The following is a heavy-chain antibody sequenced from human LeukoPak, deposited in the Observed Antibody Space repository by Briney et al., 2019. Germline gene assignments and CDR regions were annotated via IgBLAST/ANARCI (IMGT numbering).Heavy chain of an antibody. Sequence: GGSLRLSCTASGFTFGDYAMSWFRQAPGKGLEWVGFIRSKAYGGTTEYAASVKGRFTISRDDSKSIAYLQMNSLRAEDTAVYYCAKESIAVARGYFDYWGQGTLVTVSS. J-gene: IGHJ4*02. CDR2: IRSKAYGGTT. V-gene: IGHV3-49*03. D-gene: IGHD6-19*01. CDR3: AKESIAVARGYFDY. CDR1: GFTFGDYA.